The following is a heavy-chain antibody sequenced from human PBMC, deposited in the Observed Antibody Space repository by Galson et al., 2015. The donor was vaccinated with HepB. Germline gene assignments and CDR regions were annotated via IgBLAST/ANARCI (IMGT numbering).Heavy chain of an antibody. V-gene: IGHV2-70*11. CDR1: GFSLSTSGMC. CDR3: ARISIAAAGTSGAD. J-gene: IGHJ4*02. D-gene: IGHD6-13*01. Sequence: PALVKPTQTLTLTCAFSGFSLSTSGMCVSWIRQPPGKALEWLARIDWDDDKYYSTSLKTRLTISKDTSKNQVVLTMTNMDPVDTATYYCARISIAAAGTSGADWGQGTLVTVSS. CDR2: IDWDDDK.